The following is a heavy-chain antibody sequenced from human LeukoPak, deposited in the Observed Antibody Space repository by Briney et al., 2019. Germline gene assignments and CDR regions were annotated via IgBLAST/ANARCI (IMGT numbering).Heavy chain of an antibody. V-gene: IGHV4-39*07. Sequence: SETLSLTCTVSGGSISSRSYYWGWIRQPPGKGLEWIGEINHSGSTNYNPSLKSRVTISVDTSKNQFSLKLSSVTAADTAVYYCARERLWLNYFDYWGQGTLVTVSS. CDR3: ARERLWLNYFDY. J-gene: IGHJ4*02. D-gene: IGHD5-18*01. CDR1: GGSISSRSYY. CDR2: INHSGST.